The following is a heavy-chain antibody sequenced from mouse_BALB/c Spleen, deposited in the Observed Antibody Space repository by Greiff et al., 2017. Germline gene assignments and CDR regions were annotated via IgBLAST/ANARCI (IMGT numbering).Heavy chain of an antibody. Sequence: DVQLQESGPGLVKPSQSLSLTCTVTGYSITSDYAWNWIRQFPGNKLEWMGYISYSGSTSYNPSLKSRISITRDTSKNQFFLQLNSVTTEDTATYYCARRGSYYYGSSYDYWGQGTTLTVSS. V-gene: IGHV3-2*02. CDR3: ARRGSYYYGSSYDY. D-gene: IGHD1-1*01. CDR1: GYSITSDYA. CDR2: ISYSGST. J-gene: IGHJ2*01.